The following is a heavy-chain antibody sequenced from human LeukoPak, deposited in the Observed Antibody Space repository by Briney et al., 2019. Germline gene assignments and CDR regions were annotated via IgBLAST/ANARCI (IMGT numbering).Heavy chain of an antibody. Sequence: ASVKVSCKASGYTFTSYGISWVRQAPGQGLEWMGWISAYNGNANYAQKLQGRVTMTTDTSTSTAYMELRSLRSDDTAVYYCARGRLTGYDFWSGYRPRNWFDPWGQGTLVTVSS. J-gene: IGHJ5*02. CDR2: ISAYNGNA. V-gene: IGHV1-18*01. CDR1: GYTFTSYG. CDR3: ARGRLTGYDFWSGYRPRNWFDP. D-gene: IGHD3-3*01.